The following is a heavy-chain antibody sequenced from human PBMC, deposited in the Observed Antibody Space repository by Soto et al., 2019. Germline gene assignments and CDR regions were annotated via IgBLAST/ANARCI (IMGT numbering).Heavy chain of an antibody. CDR2: IYYSGST. V-gene: IGHV4-30-4*01. CDR1: GGSISSGDYY. CDR3: ASDQGYCSSTSCYVYDY. D-gene: IGHD2-2*01. Sequence: SETLSLTCTVSGGSISSGDYYWSWIRQPPGKGLEWIGYIYYSGSTYYNPSLKSRVTISVDTSKNQFSLKLSSVTATDTAVYYCASDQGYCSSTSCYVYDYWGQGTLVTVSS. J-gene: IGHJ4*02.